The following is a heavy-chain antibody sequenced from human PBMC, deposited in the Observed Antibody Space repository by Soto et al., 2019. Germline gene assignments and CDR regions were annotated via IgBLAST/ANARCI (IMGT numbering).Heavy chain of an antibody. V-gene: IGHV1-69*13. CDR1: GGTFSSYA. CDR3: ANTQKYGSGSWEFDY. Sequence: ASVKVSCKASGGTFSSYAISWVRQAPGQGLEWMGGIIPIFGTANYAQKFQGRVTITADESTSTAYMELSSLRSEDTAVYYCANTQKYGSGSWEFDYWGQGTLVTVSS. CDR2: IIPIFGTA. J-gene: IGHJ4*02. D-gene: IGHD3-10*01.